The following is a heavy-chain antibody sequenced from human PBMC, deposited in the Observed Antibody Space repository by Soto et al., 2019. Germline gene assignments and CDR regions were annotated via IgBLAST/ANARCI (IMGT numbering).Heavy chain of an antibody. Sequence: GGSLRLSCAASGFTFSNYAMSWVRQAPGKGLEWVANIKQDGSERYYADFVKGRFTISRDNAKNTLFLQMSRLRAEDPAVYYCATVTTWKFYYYYMDVWGKGTTVTVSS. V-gene: IGHV3-7*01. D-gene: IGHD4-17*01. CDR3: ATVTTWKFYYYYMDV. CDR2: IKQDGSER. CDR1: GFTFSNYA. J-gene: IGHJ6*03.